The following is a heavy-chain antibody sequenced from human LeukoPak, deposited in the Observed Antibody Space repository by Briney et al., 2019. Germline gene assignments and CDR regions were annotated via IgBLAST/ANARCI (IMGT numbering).Heavy chain of an antibody. V-gene: IGHV1-2*02. CDR2: INPNSGGT. Sequence: ASVKVSCKASGYTFTGYYMHWVRQAPGQGLEWMGWINPNSGGTNYAQKFQGRVTMTRDTSISTAYMELSRLRPDDTAVYYCARDSGDGYNVYYYYMDVWGKGTTVTVSS. J-gene: IGHJ6*03. D-gene: IGHD5-24*01. CDR3: ARDSGDGYNVYYYYMDV. CDR1: GYTFTGYY.